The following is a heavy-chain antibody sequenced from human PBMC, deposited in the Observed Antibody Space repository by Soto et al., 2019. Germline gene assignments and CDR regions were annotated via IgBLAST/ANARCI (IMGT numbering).Heavy chain of an antibody. D-gene: IGHD2-2*01. CDR2: IYSGGST. Sequence: GGSLRLSCAASGFTVSSNYMSWVRQAPGKGLEWVSVIYSGGSTYYADSVKGRFTISRHNSKNTLYLQMNSLRAEDTAVYYCARVRKDIVVVPAAKAHYYYYMDVWGKGTTVTVSS. V-gene: IGHV3-53*04. J-gene: IGHJ6*03. CDR1: GFTVSSNY. CDR3: ARVRKDIVVVPAAKAHYYYYMDV.